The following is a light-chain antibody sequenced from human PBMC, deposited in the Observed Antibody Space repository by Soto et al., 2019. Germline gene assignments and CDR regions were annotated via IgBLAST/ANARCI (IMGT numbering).Light chain of an antibody. J-gene: IGLJ1*01. Sequence: ALTQPASVSGSPGQSITISCTGTSGDIGSYNRVSWYQQHPDKAPKLIIYEVTDRPSGVSNRFSGSKSGNTASLTISGLQAEDEAEYYCSSYTNINTRACVFGTGTKVTVL. V-gene: IGLV2-14*01. CDR2: EVT. CDR1: SGDIGSYNR. CDR3: SSYTNINTRACV.